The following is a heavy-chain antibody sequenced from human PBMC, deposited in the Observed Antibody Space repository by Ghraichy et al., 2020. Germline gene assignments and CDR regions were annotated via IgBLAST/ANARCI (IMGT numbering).Heavy chain of an antibody. V-gene: IGHV3-23*01. CDR1: GFTFSSHG. CDR3: AKEGVVVVGDAFDV. J-gene: IGHJ3*01. D-gene: IGHD2-21*01. CDR2: VSSGGRNT. Sequence: GGSLRLPCAASGFTFSSHGMSWVRQAPGMGLEWVSAVSSGGRNTYYADPVKGRFTISRDNSQNTLYLQMNSLRTDDTAVYYCAKEGVVVVGDAFDVWGQGTMITVSS.